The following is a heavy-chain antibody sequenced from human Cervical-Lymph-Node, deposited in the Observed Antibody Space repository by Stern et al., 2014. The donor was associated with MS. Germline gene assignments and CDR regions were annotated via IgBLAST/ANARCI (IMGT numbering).Heavy chain of an antibody. CDR3: AKVVGATGNFFDY. D-gene: IGHD1-26*01. CDR1: GFTFSSYA. J-gene: IGHJ4*02. CDR2: ISGSGGST. Sequence: EVQLVESGGGLVQPGGSLRISCAASGFTFSSYAMSWVRQAPGKGREWVSAISGSGGSTYYADSVKGRFPISRDKAKNTLHLQMNSLRAEDTAIYYCAKVVGATGNFFDYWGQGTLVTVSS. V-gene: IGHV3-23*04.